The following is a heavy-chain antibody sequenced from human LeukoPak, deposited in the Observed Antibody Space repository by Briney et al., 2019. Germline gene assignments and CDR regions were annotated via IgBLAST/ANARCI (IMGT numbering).Heavy chain of an antibody. CDR3: AKDAWVYSSGWYGGYYYYYYGMDV. CDR2: ISGDGGGT. D-gene: IGHD6-19*01. CDR1: GFTFDDYA. V-gene: IGHV3-43*02. Sequence: PGGSLRLSCAASGFTFDDYAMHWVRQAPGKGLEWVSLISGDGGGTYYADSVKGRFTISRDNSKNSLYLQMNSLRTEDTALYYCAKDAWVYSSGWYGGYYYYYYGMDVWGQGTTVTVSS. J-gene: IGHJ6*02.